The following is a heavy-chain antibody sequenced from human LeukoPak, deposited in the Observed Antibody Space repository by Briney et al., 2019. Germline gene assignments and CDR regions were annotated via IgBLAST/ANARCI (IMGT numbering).Heavy chain of an antibody. CDR1: GGSISSYY. CDR2: IYYSGST. CDR3: ARSNISGSYYFDY. Sequence: SETLSLTCSVSGGSISSYYWSWIRQPPGKGLEWIGYIYYSGSTNYNPSLKSRVTISVDTSKNQFSLRLSSVTAADTAVYYCARSNISGSYYFDYWGQGTLVTVSS. J-gene: IGHJ4*02. D-gene: IGHD4-11*01. V-gene: IGHV4-59*01.